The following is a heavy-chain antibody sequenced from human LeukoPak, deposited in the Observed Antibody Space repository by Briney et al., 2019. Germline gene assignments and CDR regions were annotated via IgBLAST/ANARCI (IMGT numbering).Heavy chain of an antibody. CDR3: ARAAAGTGSGLDY. CDR1: GYTLTSYG. D-gene: IGHD6-13*01. V-gene: IGHV1-18*01. Sequence: ASVKVSCKASGYTLTSYGINWMRQAPGQGLEWMGWISTQSGNTNYAQKVQGRLTLTTDRSTNTAYMELRSLRSDDTAVYYCARAAAGTGSGLDYWGQGTLVTVPS. CDR2: ISTQSGNT. J-gene: IGHJ4*02.